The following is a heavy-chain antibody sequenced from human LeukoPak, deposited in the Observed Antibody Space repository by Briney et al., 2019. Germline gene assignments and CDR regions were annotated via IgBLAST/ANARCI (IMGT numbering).Heavy chain of an antibody. V-gene: IGHV1-8*03. CDR3: ARDQSDTAMADDY. D-gene: IGHD5-18*01. J-gene: IGHJ4*02. CDR1: GYTFTSYD. Sequence: GASVKVSCKASGYTFTSYDINWVRQATGQGLEWMGWMNPNSGNTGYAQKFQGRVTITRNTSISTAYMELSSLRSEDTAVYYCARDQSDTAMADDYWGQGTLVTVSS. CDR2: MNPNSGNT.